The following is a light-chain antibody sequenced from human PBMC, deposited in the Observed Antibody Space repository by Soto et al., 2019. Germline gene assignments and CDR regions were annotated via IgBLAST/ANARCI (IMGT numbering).Light chain of an antibody. J-gene: IGKJ2*01. CDR3: QQYGSSPPMFT. CDR2: GAS. V-gene: IGKV3-20*01. Sequence: EIVLTQSPGTLSLSPGERATLSCRASQSVSSSYLAWYQQKPGQAPRLLIYGASSRATGIPDRFTGSGSGTDFTVTIGRLEPEDFAVYYCQQYGSSPPMFTFGQGTKVDIK. CDR1: QSVSSSY.